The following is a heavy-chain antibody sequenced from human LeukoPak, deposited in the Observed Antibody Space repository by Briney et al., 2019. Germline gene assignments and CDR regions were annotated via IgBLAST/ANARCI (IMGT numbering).Heavy chain of an antibody. J-gene: IGHJ4*02. D-gene: IGHD3-16*01. Sequence: ASVKVSCKASGYTFTGYYMHWVRQAPGQGLEWMGWINPNSGDTKYAQKFQGRVTMTRDTSISTAYMELSRLRSDDTAVYYCATQRGSYLWGTNFDYWGQGTLVTVSS. CDR3: ATQRGSYLWGTNFDY. CDR2: INPNSGDT. CDR1: GYTFTGYY. V-gene: IGHV1-2*02.